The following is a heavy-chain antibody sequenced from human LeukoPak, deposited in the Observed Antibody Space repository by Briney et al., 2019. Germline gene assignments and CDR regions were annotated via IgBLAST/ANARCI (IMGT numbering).Heavy chain of an antibody. J-gene: IGHJ6*04. CDR2: IYYSGGT. CDR1: GGSISSGDYY. D-gene: IGHD2-2*01. CDR3: ARDQDCSSTSCYSTSGMDV. V-gene: IGHV4-30-4*01. Sequence: SQTLSLTCTVSGGSISSGDYYWSWIRQPPGKGLEWIGYIYYSGGTYYNPSLKSRVTISVDTSKNQFSLKLSSVTAADTAVYYCARDQDCSSTSCYSTSGMDVWGKGTTVTVSS.